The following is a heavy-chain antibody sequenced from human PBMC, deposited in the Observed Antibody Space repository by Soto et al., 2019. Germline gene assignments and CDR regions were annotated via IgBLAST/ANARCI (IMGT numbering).Heavy chain of an antibody. CDR3: ARLPRAALYTYCDY. J-gene: IGHJ4*02. D-gene: IGHD6-6*01. CDR1: GGSISTYY. Sequence: SETLSLTCTVSGGSISTYYWSWIRQPPGKGLEWVGYIYNSGSTSYNPSLKSRVTISADASKNQFSLKLSSVTAADTAVYYCARLPRAALYTYCDYWGQGTLVTVSS. V-gene: IGHV4-59*08. CDR2: IYNSGST.